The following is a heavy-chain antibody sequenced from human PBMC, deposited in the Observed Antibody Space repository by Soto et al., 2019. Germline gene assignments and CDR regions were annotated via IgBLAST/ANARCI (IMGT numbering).Heavy chain of an antibody. J-gene: IGHJ5*02. Sequence: EVQLLESGGGLVQPGGSLRLSCAASGFTFSSDAMSWVRQAPGKGLEWVSAISGSGGSTYYADSVKGRFTISRDNSKNTLYLQMTSLRAEDTAVYYCAKHSSGYYKSWFDPWRQGTLVTVSS. V-gene: IGHV3-23*01. CDR1: GFTFSSDA. D-gene: IGHD3-22*01. CDR2: ISGSGGST. CDR3: AKHSSGYYKSWFDP.